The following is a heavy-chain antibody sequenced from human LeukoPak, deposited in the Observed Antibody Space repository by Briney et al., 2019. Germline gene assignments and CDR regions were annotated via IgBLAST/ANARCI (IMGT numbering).Heavy chain of an antibody. CDR1: GYIFAHNG. Sequence: ASVQVSCKTSGYIFAHNGISWVRQAPGQGPEWMGWISAYNGDTNYAQNFQGRVTMTRDTSTSTVYMELSSLRSEDTAVYYCAATDLGDYWGQGTLVTVSS. V-gene: IGHV1-18*01. J-gene: IGHJ4*02. CDR3: AATDLGDY. D-gene: IGHD4-17*01. CDR2: ISAYNGDT.